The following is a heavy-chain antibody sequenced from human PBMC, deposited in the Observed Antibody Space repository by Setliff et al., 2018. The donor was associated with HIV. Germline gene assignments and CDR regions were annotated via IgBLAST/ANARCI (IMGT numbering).Heavy chain of an antibody. CDR1: GFNFGDYG. CDR3: GVGAFEGHSYGWVERYFDY. J-gene: IGHJ4*02. CDR2: IRNKEYGETT. D-gene: IGHD5-18*01. V-gene: IGHV3-49*04. Sequence: GESLKISCTTSGFNFGDYGMSWVRQAPGKGLEWVSFIRNKEYGETTEYAASVKGRFTISRDDSNSIAYLQMSSLTTEDTAVYYCGVGAFEGHSYGWVERYFDYWGQGTLVTVSS.